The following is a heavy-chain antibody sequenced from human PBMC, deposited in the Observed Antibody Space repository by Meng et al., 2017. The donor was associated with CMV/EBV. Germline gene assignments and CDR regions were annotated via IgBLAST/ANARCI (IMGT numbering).Heavy chain of an antibody. Sequence: GESLKISCKGSGYSFTSYWIGWVRQMPGKGLEWMGIIYPGDSDTRYSPSFQGQVTISADKSISTAYLQWSSLKASDTAMYYCARFSSTSSYTWCSGNRTGDAFDIWGQGTMVTVSS. CDR1: GYSFTSYW. CDR3: ARFSSTSSYTWCSGNRTGDAFDI. D-gene: IGHD2-2*02. CDR2: IYPGDSDT. J-gene: IGHJ3*02. V-gene: IGHV5-51*01.